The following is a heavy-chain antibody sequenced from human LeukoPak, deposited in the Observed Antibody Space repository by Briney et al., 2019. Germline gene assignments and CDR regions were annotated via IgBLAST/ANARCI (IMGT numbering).Heavy chain of an antibody. CDR1: GFTFSSYW. CDR2: IKQDGSEK. J-gene: IGHJ4*02. CDR3: ARDGYYYGSGSALGY. V-gene: IGHV3-7*03. D-gene: IGHD3-10*01. Sequence: GGSLRLSCAASGFTFSSYWMSWVRQAPGKGLEWVANIKQDGSEKYYVDSVKGRFTISRDNAKNSLYLQMNSLRAEDTAVYHCARDGYYYGSGSALGYWGQGTLVTVSS.